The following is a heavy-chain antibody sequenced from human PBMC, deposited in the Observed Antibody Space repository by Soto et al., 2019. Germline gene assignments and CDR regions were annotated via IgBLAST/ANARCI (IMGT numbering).Heavy chain of an antibody. V-gene: IGHV3-53*01. J-gene: IGHJ6*02. D-gene: IGHD5-18*01. CDR3: ARSEDSTTTYYHGLDV. CDR2: IYSGGRP. Sequence: GGSLRLSCAASGFTFSGYNMNWVRQAPGKGLEWVSVIYSGGRPFYADSVRGRFTISRDNSKNTLYLQMNNVRVEDTAVYYCARSEDSTTTYYHGLDVWGQGTTVTVSS. CDR1: GFTFSGYN.